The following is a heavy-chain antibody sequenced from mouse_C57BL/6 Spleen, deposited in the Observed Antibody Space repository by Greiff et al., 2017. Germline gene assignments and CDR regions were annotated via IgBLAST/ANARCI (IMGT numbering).Heavy chain of an antibody. D-gene: IGHD1-1*01. Sequence: QVQLQQSGAELVKPGASVKLSCKASGYTFTEYTIHWVKQRPGQGLEWIGWFYPGSGSIKYNEKFKDKATFTADKSSSTVYMELSRLTSEDSAVYFCARSEEGYGSPYWSFDVWGTGTSVTVSS. CDR2: FYPGSGSI. V-gene: IGHV1-62-2*01. CDR3: ARSEEGYGSPYWSFDV. J-gene: IGHJ1*03. CDR1: GYTFTEYT.